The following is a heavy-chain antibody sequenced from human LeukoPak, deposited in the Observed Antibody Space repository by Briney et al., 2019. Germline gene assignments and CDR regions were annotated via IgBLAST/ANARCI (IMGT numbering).Heavy chain of an antibody. CDR2: INHSGST. CDR3: ARDWRINWFDP. CDR1: GGSFSGYY. D-gene: IGHD2/OR15-2a*01. J-gene: IGHJ5*02. V-gene: IGHV4-34*01. Sequence: PSETLSLTCAVYGGSFSGYYWSWIRQPPGKGLEWIGEINHSGSTNYNPSLKSRVTISVDTSKNQFSLKLSSITAADTAVYYCARDWRINWFDPWGQGTLVTVSS.